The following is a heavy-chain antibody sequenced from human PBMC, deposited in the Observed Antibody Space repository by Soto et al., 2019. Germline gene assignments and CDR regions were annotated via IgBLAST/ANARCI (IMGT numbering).Heavy chain of an antibody. V-gene: IGHV4-38-2*02. CDR2: IYQIGIT. J-gene: IGHJ4*02. CDR1: GYPIGNGYY. Sequence: SETLSLTCTVSGYPIGNGYYWGWIRQSPGKGLEWIGSIYQIGITYYNPSLKSRASLSIDASKNQFSLNLTSLTAADTAVYYCVRQSRYTFGYFDSWGQGALVTFSS. CDR3: VRQSRYTFGYFDS. D-gene: IGHD5-18*01.